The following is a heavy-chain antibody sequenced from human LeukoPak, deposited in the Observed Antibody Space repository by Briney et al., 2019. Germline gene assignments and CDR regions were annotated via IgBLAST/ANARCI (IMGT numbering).Heavy chain of an antibody. V-gene: IGHV4-34*01. D-gene: IGHD3-3*01. J-gene: IGHJ6*02. CDR2: INHSGST. CDR1: GGSFSGYY. CDR3: ARVPNYDFWSGYYRSSGYYYGMDV. Sequence: PSETLSLTCAVYGGSFSGYYWSWIRQPPGKGLEWIGEINHSGSTNYNPSLKSRVTISVDTSKNQFSLKPSSVTAADTAVYYCARVPNYDFWSGYYRSSGYYYGMDVWGQGTTVTVSS.